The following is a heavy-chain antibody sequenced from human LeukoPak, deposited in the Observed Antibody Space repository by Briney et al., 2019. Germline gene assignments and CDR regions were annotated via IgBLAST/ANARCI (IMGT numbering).Heavy chain of an antibody. CDR3: ARGVEPLAANTLAY. D-gene: IGHD1-14*01. Sequence: GGSLRLSCAASGFTVITNDMTWVRQAPGKGLEWVSVLYSDGNTKYADSVQGRFTISRDNSKNTLYLEMNSPSPDDTAVYHCARGVEPLAANTLAYWGQGTLVTVSS. J-gene: IGHJ4*02. CDR1: GFTVITND. V-gene: IGHV3-53*01. CDR2: LYSDGNT.